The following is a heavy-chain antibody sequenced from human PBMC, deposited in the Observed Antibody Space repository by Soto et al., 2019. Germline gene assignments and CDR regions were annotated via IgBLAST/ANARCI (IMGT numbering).Heavy chain of an antibody. J-gene: IGHJ4*02. CDR2: IYPGDSDT. Sequence: RGESLKISCKGSGYSFTTYWIGWVRQIPGKGLEWMGIIYPGDSDTRYSPSFQGQVTISADKSISTAYLQWNSLKASDTAMYYCARRFTNYEFFTYWGQGTLVTVSS. D-gene: IGHD3-3*01. CDR1: GYSFTTYW. V-gene: IGHV5-51*01. CDR3: ARRFTNYEFFTY.